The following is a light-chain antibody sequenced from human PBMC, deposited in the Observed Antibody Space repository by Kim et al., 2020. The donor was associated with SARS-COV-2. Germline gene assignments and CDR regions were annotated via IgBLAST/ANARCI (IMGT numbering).Light chain of an antibody. V-gene: IGLV3-19*01. CDR2: GKS. CDR1: SLGNNY. CDR3: NSRDSSTNQLV. J-gene: IGLJ2*01. Sequence: SSELTQDPAVSVALGQTVRITCQGDSLGNNYASWYQQKPGQAPVVVIYGKSNRLSGIPDRFSGSTSGSTASLIITGAQGEEEADYYCNSRDSSTNQLVFG.